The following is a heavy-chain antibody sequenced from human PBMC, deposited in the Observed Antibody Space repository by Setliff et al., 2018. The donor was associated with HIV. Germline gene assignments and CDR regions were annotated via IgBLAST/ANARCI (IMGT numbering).Heavy chain of an antibody. CDR3: ARDFTYDYDSSGPG. CDR1: GLTLSTSY. D-gene: IGHD3-22*01. J-gene: IGHJ4*02. V-gene: IGHV3-23*01. CDR2: ISGGGAT. Sequence: PGGSLRLSCAASGLTLSTSYMSWVRQAPGKGLEWVSSISGGGATYYADSVKGRFTISRDNSKNTLYLQMNSLRADDTAVYYCARDFTYDYDSSGPGWGQGTLVTVSS.